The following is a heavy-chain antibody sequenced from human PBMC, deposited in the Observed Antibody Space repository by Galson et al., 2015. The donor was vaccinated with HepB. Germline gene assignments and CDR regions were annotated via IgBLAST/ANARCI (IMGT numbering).Heavy chain of an antibody. CDR2: ISSSSTI. J-gene: IGHJ4*02. Sequence: SLRLSCAASGFTFSSYSMNWVRQAPGKGLEWVSYISSSSTIYYADSVKGRFTISGDNAKNSLYLQMNSLRDEDTAVYYCARDRLAFGVVRSVYFDYWGQGTLVTVSS. V-gene: IGHV3-48*02. CDR3: ARDRLAFGVVRSVYFDY. D-gene: IGHD3-3*01. CDR1: GFTFSSYS.